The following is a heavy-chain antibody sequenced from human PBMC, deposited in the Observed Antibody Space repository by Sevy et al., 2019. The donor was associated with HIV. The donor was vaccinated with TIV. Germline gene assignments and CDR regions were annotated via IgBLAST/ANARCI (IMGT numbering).Heavy chain of an antibody. CDR1: GFNLSPYD. D-gene: IGHD3-22*01. CDR3: AKEGYYYDSRTKDWFDP. V-gene: IGHV3-33*03. Sequence: GGSLRLSCVASGFNLSPYDMHWLRQAPGKGLEWVAAIGADGTKKDYVDSVKGRFIISRDNSKNTMYLQMNTMRGEDTAVYYCAKEGYYYDSRTKDWFDPWGQGTLVTVSS. J-gene: IGHJ5*02. CDR2: IGADGTKK.